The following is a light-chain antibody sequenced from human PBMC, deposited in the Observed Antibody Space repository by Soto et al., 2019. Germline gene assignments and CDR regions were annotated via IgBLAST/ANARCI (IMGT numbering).Light chain of an antibody. CDR3: CSYAGSSSYV. J-gene: IGLJ1*01. CDR1: SSDVGSYNL. Sequence: QSALTQPASVSGSPGQSLTISCTGTSSDVGSYNLVSWYQQHTGKAPKLMIYEGSKRHSGVSNRFSGSKSGNTASLTIAGLPAEDDADYYCCSYAGSSSYVFGNGTKVTVL. V-gene: IGLV2-23*01. CDR2: EGS.